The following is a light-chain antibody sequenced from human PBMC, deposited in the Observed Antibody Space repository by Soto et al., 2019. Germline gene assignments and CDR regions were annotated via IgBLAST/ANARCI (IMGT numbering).Light chain of an antibody. CDR1: RTNIGSNH. J-gene: IGLJ2*01. CDR2: RNN. CDR3: AAWDDSLSVV. V-gene: IGLV1-47*01. Sequence: QAVVTQPPSASGTPGQRVTISCSGSRTNIGSNHVYWYQQLPGTAPKLLIYRNNQRPSGVPDRFSGSKSGTSASLAISGLRSEEEYDYHCAAWDDSLSVVFGGGTKLTVL.